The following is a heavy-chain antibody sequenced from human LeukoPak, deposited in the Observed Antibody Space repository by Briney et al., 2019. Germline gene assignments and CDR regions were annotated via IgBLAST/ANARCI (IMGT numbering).Heavy chain of an antibody. CDR3: ARVRPDTAMAYFDY. D-gene: IGHD5-18*01. J-gene: IGHJ4*02. V-gene: IGHV4-34*01. CDR1: GGSFSGYY. Sequence: SETLSLTCAVYGGSFSGYYWSWIRQPPGKGLEWIWEINHSGSTNYNPSLKSRVTISVDTSKNQFSQKLSSVTAADTAVYYCARVRPDTAMAYFDYWGQGTLVTVSS. CDR2: INHSGST.